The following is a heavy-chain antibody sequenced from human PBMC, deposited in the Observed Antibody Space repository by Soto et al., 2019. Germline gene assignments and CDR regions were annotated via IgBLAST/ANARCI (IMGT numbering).Heavy chain of an antibody. V-gene: IGHV4-39*01. CDR3: ARHSGIYISVAVDY. D-gene: IGHD6-19*01. CDR1: GGSISSSSYY. Sequence: QLQLQESGPGQVKPSETLSLTCTVSGGSISSSSYYWGWIRQPPGKGLEWIGSIYYSGSTYYNPSLKSRVTISVDTSKNQFSLKLSSVTSADTAVYYCARHSGIYISVAVDYWGQGTLVTVSS. J-gene: IGHJ4*02. CDR2: IYYSGST.